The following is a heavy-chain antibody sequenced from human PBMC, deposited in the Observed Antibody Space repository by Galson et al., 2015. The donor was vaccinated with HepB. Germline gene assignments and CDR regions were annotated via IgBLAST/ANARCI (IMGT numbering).Heavy chain of an antibody. Sequence: TLSLTCTVSGGSISGSSYYWGWIRQSPGKGLEWIGNIYYSGSTSYNPSLRSRVTISVDTSKNQFSLKLTSVTAADTAVYFCATITGDWDFDLWGRGTLVSVSS. D-gene: IGHD7-27*01. CDR3: ATITGDWDFDL. V-gene: IGHV4-39*01. CDR2: IYYSGST. J-gene: IGHJ2*01. CDR1: GGSISGSSYY.